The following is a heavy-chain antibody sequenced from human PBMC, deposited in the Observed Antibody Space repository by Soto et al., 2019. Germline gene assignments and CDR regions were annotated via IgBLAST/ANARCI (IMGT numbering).Heavy chain of an antibody. Sequence: QVQLVESGGGVVQPGRSLRLSCAASGFTFSSYGMHWVRQAPGKGLEWVAVISYDGSNKYYADSVKGRFTISRDNSKNTLCLQMNSLRAEDTAVYYCAKDFSSSWYFLDYWGQGTLVTVSS. J-gene: IGHJ4*02. CDR2: ISYDGSNK. D-gene: IGHD6-13*01. CDR1: GFTFSSYG. CDR3: AKDFSSSWYFLDY. V-gene: IGHV3-30*18.